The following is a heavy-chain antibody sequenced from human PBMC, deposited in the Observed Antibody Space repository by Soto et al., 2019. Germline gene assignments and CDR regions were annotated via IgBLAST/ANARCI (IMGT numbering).Heavy chain of an antibody. D-gene: IGHD2-15*01. J-gene: IGHJ4*02. Sequence: EVQLVESGGGLVQPGGSLKLSCAASGFTLSGFDVHWVRQAVGEGLEWVARIKTKVESYATEYAASVKGRFSISRDDAKNTAYLEMNSLKTEDTAVYYCTRRHCSGGGCYSDFDFWGQGSLVTVSS. CDR3: TRRHCSGGGCYSDFDF. CDR2: IKTKVESYAT. V-gene: IGHV3-73*01. CDR1: GFTLSGFD.